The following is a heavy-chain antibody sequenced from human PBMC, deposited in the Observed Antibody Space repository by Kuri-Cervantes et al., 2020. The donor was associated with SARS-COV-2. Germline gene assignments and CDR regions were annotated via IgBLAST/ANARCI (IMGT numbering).Heavy chain of an antibody. CDR3: ARVDSSSVDY. Sequence: GESLKISCAASGFTFYTYAMHWVRQAPGKGLEWVAVISYDGSNKYYADSVKGRFTISRDNSKNTLYLQMNSLRAEDTAVYYCARVDSSSVDYWGQGTLVTVSS. V-gene: IGHV3-30*04. CDR2: ISYDGSNK. J-gene: IGHJ4*02. D-gene: IGHD6-6*01. CDR1: GFTFYTYA.